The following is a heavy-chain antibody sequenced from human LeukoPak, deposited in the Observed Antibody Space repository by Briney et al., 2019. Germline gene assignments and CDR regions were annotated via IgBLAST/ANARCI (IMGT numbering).Heavy chain of an antibody. J-gene: IGHJ4*02. V-gene: IGHV3-21*01. CDR2: ISSSSSDI. Sequence: PGGSLRLSCAASGFTFSSYSMNLVRQAPGQGLEWVSSISSSSSDIYYADSVKGLFTISRDNAKNSLYLQMNSLRAEDTAVYYCARLRNFDFWSGYAQEATEGSIDYWGQGTLVTVSS. D-gene: IGHD3-3*01. CDR1: GFTFSSYS. CDR3: ARLRNFDFWSGYAQEATEGSIDY.